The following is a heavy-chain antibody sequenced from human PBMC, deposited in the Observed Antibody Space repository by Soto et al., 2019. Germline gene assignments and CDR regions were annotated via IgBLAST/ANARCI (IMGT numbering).Heavy chain of an antibody. CDR2: IDPSDSYT. V-gene: IGHV5-10-1*01. CDR1: GYSFTSYW. D-gene: IGHD5-18*01. CDR3: VRLEDTAMVIRYYYGMDV. Sequence: ESLKISCKGSGYSFTSYWISWVRQMPGKGLEWMGRIDPSDSYTNYSPSFQGHVTISADKSISTAYLQWSSLKASDTAMYYCVRLEDTAMVIRYYYGMDVCGQGTTVT. J-gene: IGHJ6*02.